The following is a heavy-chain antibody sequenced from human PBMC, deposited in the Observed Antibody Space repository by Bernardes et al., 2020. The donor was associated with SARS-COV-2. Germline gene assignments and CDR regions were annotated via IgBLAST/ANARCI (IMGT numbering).Heavy chain of an antibody. CDR3: ARDVVVVPAAMTSADVYYYYYGMDV. CDR1: GGSISSYY. CDR2: IYTSGST. Sequence: SETLSLTCTVSGGSISSYYWSWIRQPAGKGLEWIGRIYTSGSTNYNPSLKSRVTMSVDTSKNQFSLKLSSVTAADTAVYYCARDVVVVPAAMTSADVYYYYYGMDVWGQGTTVTVSS. D-gene: IGHD2-2*01. J-gene: IGHJ6*02. V-gene: IGHV4-4*07.